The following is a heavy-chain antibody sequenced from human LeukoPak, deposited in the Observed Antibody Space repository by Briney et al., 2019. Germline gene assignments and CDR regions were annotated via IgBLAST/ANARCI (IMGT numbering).Heavy chain of an antibody. J-gene: IGHJ4*02. CDR3: ARGSTSRNQYYFDY. CDR2: INHSGST. Sequence: PSETLSLTCAVYGGSFSGYYWSWIRQPPGKGLEWIGEINHSGSTNYYPSLKSRVTISVDTSKNQFSLKLSSVTAADTAVYYCARGSTSRNQYYFDYWGQGTLVTVSS. V-gene: IGHV4-34*01. D-gene: IGHD2-2*01. CDR1: GGSFSGYY.